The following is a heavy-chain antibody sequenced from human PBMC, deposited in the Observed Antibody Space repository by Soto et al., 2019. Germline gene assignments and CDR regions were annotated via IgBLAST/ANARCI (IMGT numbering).Heavy chain of an antibody. CDR1: GFTFSGAW. CDR3: TRHAPYYDSSGKYDY. D-gene: IGHD3-22*01. V-gene: IGHV3-15*01. CDR2: IKSKRDGETT. Sequence: GGSLRLSCAGSGFTFSGAWVNWVRQAPGKGLEWVGRIKSKRDGETTDYAAPVKGRFSMSRDDSKDTLYLEMNSLKVEDTAVYYCTRHAPYYDSSGKYDYWGQGTLVTVSS. J-gene: IGHJ4*02.